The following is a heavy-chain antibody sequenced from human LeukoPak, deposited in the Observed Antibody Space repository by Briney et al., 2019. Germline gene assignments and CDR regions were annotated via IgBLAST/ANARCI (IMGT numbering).Heavy chain of an antibody. V-gene: IGHV1-18*01. CDR1: GYTFTSYG. J-gene: IGHJ1*01. D-gene: IGHD1-14*01. Sequence: GASVKVSCNTSGYTFTSYGISWVRQAPGQGLEYMGWINTYNGHTNYAQKLQGRVTVTTDTSTSTAYLELRSLRSDDTAVYYRARDGPRGYFQHWGQGTLITVSS. CDR2: INTYNGHT. CDR3: ARDGPRGYFQH.